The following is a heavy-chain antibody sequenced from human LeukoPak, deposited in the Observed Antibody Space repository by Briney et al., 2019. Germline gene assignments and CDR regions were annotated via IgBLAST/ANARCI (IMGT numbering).Heavy chain of an antibody. CDR1: GYTFTSYA. J-gene: IGHJ6*02. CDR2: INTNTGNP. V-gene: IGHV7-4-1*02. Sequence: ASVKVSCKASGYTFTSYAMNWVRQAPGQGLEWMGWINTNTGNPTYAQGFTGRFVFSLDTSVSTAHLQISSLKAEDTAVYYCARDNCGGDCYGYYYYGMDVWGQGTTVTVSS. CDR3: ARDNCGGDCYGYYYYGMDV. D-gene: IGHD2-21*02.